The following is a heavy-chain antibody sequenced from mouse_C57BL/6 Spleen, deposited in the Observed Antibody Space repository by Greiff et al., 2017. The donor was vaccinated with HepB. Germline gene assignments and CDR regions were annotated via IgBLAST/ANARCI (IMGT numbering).Heavy chain of an antibody. CDR1: GYTFTDYN. D-gene: IGHD3-2*02. CDR3: ARPDSSGKDYFDY. Sequence: VQLQQSGPELVKPGASVKIPCKASGYTFTDYNMDWVKQSHGKSLEWIGDINPNNGGTIYNQKFKGKATLTVDKSSSTAYMELRSLTSEDTAVYYCARPDSSGKDYFDYWGQGTTLTVSS. J-gene: IGHJ2*01. CDR2: INPNNGGT. V-gene: IGHV1-18*01.